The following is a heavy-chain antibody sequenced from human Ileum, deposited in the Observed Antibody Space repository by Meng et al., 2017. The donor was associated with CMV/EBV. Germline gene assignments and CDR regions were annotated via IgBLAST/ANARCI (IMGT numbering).Heavy chain of an antibody. CDR2: IYWNDDK. V-gene: IGHV2-5*01. Sequence: TLVKPTQTLTLTCTFSGFSFSTSGVGVAWIRQPPEKAPEWRALIYWNDDKRYSPSLKGRLTITKDPSKNQVVLTMTNMDPVDTATYYCAHSRIVLTGWRTYYYYYGLDVWGQGTTVTVSS. CDR3: AHSRIVLTGWRTYYYYYGLDV. J-gene: IGHJ6*02. CDR1: GFSFSTSGVG. D-gene: IGHD3-9*01.